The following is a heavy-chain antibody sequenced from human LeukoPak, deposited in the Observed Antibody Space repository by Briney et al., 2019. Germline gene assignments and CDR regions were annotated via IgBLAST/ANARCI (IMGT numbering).Heavy chain of an antibody. CDR3: ARGTRWLGLNAFDI. J-gene: IGHJ3*02. V-gene: IGHV1-18*04. CDR1: GYTFTGYY. CDR2: ISAYNGNT. D-gene: IGHD6-19*01. Sequence: ASVKVSCKASGYTFTGYYMHWVRQAPGQGLEWMGWISAYNGNTHYAQKLQGRVTMTTDTSTSTVYMELRSLRSDDTAVYYCARGTRWLGLNAFDIWGQGTMVTVSS.